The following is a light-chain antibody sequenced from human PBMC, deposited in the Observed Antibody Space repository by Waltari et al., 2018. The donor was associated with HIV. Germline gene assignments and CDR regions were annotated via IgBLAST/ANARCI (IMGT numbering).Light chain of an antibody. CDR2: HTS. V-gene: IGLV1-40*01. CDR3: QSYDTSLRAFV. CDR1: SSNIGAGYD. J-gene: IGLJ1*01. Sequence: QSVLAQPPSVSGAPGQRITISCIGSSSNIGAGYDVHWYRQVPGRAPTLLTSHTSNRPSGVPDRFSASKSGTSASLIISGLQADDEADFYCQSYDTSLRAFVFGTGSRVTVL.